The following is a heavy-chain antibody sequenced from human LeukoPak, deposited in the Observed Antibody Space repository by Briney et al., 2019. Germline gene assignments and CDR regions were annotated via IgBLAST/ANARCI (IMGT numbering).Heavy chain of an antibody. J-gene: IGHJ5*02. CDR1: GFTFTNYA. CDR2: VTGPGDTT. CDR3: AKGAEIDL. V-gene: IGHV3-23*01. Sequence: PGGSLRLSCATSGFTFTNYAMNWVRQAPGKGLEWVSAVTGPGDTTHYADSVKGRFFMSREDSKTTVYLQMNSLRAEDTAIYYCAKGAEIDLWGRGTLVTVSS.